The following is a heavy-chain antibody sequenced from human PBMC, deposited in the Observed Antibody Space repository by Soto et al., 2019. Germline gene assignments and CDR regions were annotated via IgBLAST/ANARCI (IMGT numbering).Heavy chain of an antibody. J-gene: IGHJ3*02. V-gene: IGHV3-15*01. CDR3: WVLGSGSSGGAFDI. D-gene: IGHD3-22*01. CDR2: IKSKTDGGTT. Sequence: GGSLRLSCAASGFTFSNAWMSWVRHAPGKGLEWVGRIKSKTDGGTTDYAAPVKGRFTISRDDSKNTLYLQMNSLKTEDTAVYYCWVLGSGSSGGAFDIWGQGTMVTVSS. CDR1: GFTFSNAW.